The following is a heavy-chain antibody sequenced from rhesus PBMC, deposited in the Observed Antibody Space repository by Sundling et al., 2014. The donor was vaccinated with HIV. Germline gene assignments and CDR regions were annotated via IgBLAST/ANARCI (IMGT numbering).Heavy chain of an antibody. CDR2: INSGGGST. CDR1: GFTFSSYG. V-gene: IGHV3S42*01. Sequence: EVQLVETGGGLVQPGGSLKLSCAASGFTFSSYGMNWVRQAPGKGLEWVSGINSGGGSTYYADSVKGRFTISRDNSKNTLSLQMNSLRPEDTAVYYCAKTVLQYLDWYGLDSWGQGVVVTVSS. CDR3: AKTVLQYLDWYGLDS. J-gene: IGHJ6*01. D-gene: IGHD3-3*01.